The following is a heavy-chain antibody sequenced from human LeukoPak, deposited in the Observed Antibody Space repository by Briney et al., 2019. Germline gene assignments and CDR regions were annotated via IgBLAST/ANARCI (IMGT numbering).Heavy chain of an antibody. Sequence: GASVKVSCKASGYTFTSYYMHWVRQAPGQGLEWMGIINPSGGSTSYAQKFQGRVTMTRDMSTSTVYMELSSLRSEDTAVYYCARDQGEARGDYGYAFDIWGQGTMVTVSS. V-gene: IGHV1-46*01. J-gene: IGHJ3*02. CDR2: INPSGGST. CDR3: ARDQGEARGDYGYAFDI. D-gene: IGHD4-17*01. CDR1: GYTFTSYY.